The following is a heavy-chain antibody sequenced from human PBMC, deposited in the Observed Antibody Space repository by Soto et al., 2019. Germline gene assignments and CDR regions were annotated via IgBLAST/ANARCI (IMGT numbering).Heavy chain of an antibody. CDR3: ARDPNKLELRWYFDY. CDR2: ISYDGSKK. Sequence: QVQLVESGGGVVQPGRSLRLSCAASGFTFSSYAMHWVRQAPGKGLEWVAVISYDGSKKYYADSVKGRFTISRDNSKNTLYLQMNSLRAEDTAVYYCARDPNKLELRWYFDYWGQGTLVTVSS. V-gene: IGHV3-30-3*01. D-gene: IGHD1-7*01. J-gene: IGHJ4*02. CDR1: GFTFSSYA.